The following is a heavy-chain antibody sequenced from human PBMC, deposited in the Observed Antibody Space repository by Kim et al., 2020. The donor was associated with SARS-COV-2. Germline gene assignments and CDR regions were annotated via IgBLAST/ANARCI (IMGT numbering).Heavy chain of an antibody. CDR3: ARRAAGVDW. V-gene: IGHV4-34*01. D-gene: IGHD1-26*01. J-gene: IGHJ4*02. CDR2: ISHSGST. Sequence: SETLSLTCAVYGGSFSGHYWNWIRQPPGMGLEWIGEISHSGSTNYNPSLKSRVTLSVDTSKNQFSLKLRSLIAADTAVYYCARRAAGVDWWGQGTPVTVS. CDR1: GGSFSGHY.